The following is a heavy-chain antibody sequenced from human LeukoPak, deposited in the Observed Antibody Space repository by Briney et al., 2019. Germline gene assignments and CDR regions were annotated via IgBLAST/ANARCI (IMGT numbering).Heavy chain of an antibody. Sequence: PGGSLRLSCAASGFTFSSYAMSWVRQAPGKGLEWVSAISGSGGSTYYADSVKGRFTISRDNSKNTLYLQMNSLRAEDTAVYYCAKNRRYYYDSSGYHNIYYFDYWGQGTLVTVSS. CDR1: GFTFSSYA. CDR3: AKNRRYYYDSSGYHNIYYFDY. J-gene: IGHJ4*02. V-gene: IGHV3-23*01. CDR2: ISGSGGST. D-gene: IGHD3-22*01.